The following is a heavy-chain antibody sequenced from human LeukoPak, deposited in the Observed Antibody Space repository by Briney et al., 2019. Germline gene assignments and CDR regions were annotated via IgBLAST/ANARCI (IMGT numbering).Heavy chain of an antibody. CDR1: GFMFNSYA. D-gene: IGHD4-17*01. V-gene: IGHV3-48*01. Sequence: PGGSLRLSCVGSGFMFNSYAMNWVPQPPGKGMEWLSNVRPGGDLTSYADSVRGRFTISRDNAKNSLFLQMNSLRVEDTAVYYCVRDFDYGFDYWGQGVLVIVSS. J-gene: IGHJ4*02. CDR2: VRPGGDLT. CDR3: VRDFDYGFDY.